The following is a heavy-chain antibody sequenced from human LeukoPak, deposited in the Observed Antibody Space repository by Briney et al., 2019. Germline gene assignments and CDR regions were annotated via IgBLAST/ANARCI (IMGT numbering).Heavy chain of an antibody. CDR3: ARRPDGFDI. CDR2: ANHSGST. V-gene: IGHV4-34*01. J-gene: IGHJ3*02. Sequence: PSETLSLTCAVYGGSFSGYQWSWIRQTPETGLEWIGEANHSGSTHYNPSLKSRVTVSVDTSKNQFSLNLNSVTAADTAVYYCARRPDGFDIWGQGTMVTVSS. CDR1: GGSFSGYQ.